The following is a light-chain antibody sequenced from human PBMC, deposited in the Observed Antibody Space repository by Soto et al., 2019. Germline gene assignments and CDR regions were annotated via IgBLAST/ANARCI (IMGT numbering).Light chain of an antibody. CDR3: QQYDSYSRT. CDR1: QSIRTS. CDR2: LAS. J-gene: IGKJ1*01. Sequence: DIQMTQSPSTLSAFVGDRVTITFRASQSIRTSLAWYQQKPGKAPKLLIYLASSLESGVPARFSGSGSATEFTLSISSLQPDDFATYYCQQYDSYSRTFGQGTKVDIK. V-gene: IGKV1-5*03.